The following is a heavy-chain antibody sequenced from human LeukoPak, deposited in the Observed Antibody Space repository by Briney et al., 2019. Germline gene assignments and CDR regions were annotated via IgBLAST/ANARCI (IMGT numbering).Heavy chain of an antibody. CDR1: GYSFTTYW. J-gene: IGHJ4*02. CDR2: IYPGDSDA. CDR3: ARLSAMSIARGGDC. V-gene: IGHV5-51*01. D-gene: IGHD2-2*01. Sequence: GVSLQISCQASGYSFTTYWIGWVCQMPGKGLEWMGIIYPGDSDARYSPSFQGQVTISVDKSISTAHLQGSSLKASETAVYCCARLSAMSIARGGDCWGQGTLVTVSS.